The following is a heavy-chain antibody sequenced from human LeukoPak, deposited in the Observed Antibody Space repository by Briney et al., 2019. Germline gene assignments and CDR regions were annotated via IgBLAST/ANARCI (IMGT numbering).Heavy chain of an antibody. J-gene: IGHJ4*02. V-gene: IGHV3-30-3*01. CDR1: GFTFSSYA. CDR3: AKGRWELSPLD. CDR2: ISYDGSNK. D-gene: IGHD1-26*01. Sequence: GGSLRLSCAASGFTFSSYAMHWVRQAPGKGLEWVAVISYDGSNKYYADSVKGRFTIFRDNTRNSVYLQMNSLRAEDTAVYYCAKGRWELSPLDWGQGTLVTVSS.